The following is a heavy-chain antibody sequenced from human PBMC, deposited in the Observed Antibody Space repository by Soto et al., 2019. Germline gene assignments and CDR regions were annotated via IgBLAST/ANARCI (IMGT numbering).Heavy chain of an antibody. D-gene: IGHD5-18*01. Sequence: QVQLQESGPGLVKPSQTLSLTCTVSGGSISSGGYYWSWIRQHPGKGLEWIGYIYYSGSTYYNPSLKSRVTISVDTSKNQFALKLSSVTAADTAVYYCARAGGYSYGYVDYWGQGTLVTVSS. CDR1: GGSISSGGYY. J-gene: IGHJ4*02. CDR3: ARAGGYSYGYVDY. V-gene: IGHV4-31*03. CDR2: IYYSGST.